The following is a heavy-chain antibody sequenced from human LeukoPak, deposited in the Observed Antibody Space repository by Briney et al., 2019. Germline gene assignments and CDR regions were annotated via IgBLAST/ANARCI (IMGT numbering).Heavy chain of an antibody. CDR1: GFTFSDYA. J-gene: IGHJ6*03. V-gene: IGHV3-30*02. CDR2: IRNDGSSE. Sequence: GGSLRLSCVATGFTFSDYAIHWVRQTPDKGLEWVALIRNDGSSEYYVDSVKGRFTISRDNSENTLYLQMDSLRAEDTAVYYCAKGGNYYYYMDVWGKGTTVTVSS. CDR3: AKGGNYYYYMDV. D-gene: IGHD1-26*01.